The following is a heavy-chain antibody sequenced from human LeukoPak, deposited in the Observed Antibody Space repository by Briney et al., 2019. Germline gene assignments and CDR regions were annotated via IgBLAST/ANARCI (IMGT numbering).Heavy chain of an antibody. D-gene: IGHD3-16*01. CDR1: GFTFSSYA. V-gene: IGHV3-64*01. CDR2: ISSNGGST. Sequence: GGSLRLSCAASGFTFSSYAMHWVRQAPGKGLEYVSAISSNGGSTYYANSVKGRFTISRDNSKNTLYLQMGSLRAEDMAVYYCARDGGEGYFDYWGQGTLVTVSS. CDR3: ARDGGEGYFDY. J-gene: IGHJ4*02.